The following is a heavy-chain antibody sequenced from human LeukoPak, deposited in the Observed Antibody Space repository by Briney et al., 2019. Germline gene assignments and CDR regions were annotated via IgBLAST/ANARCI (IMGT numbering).Heavy chain of an antibody. V-gene: IGHV3-7*01. D-gene: IGHD5-18*01. CDR3: ARAPWIQLWSYYFDY. J-gene: IGHJ4*02. Sequence: PGGCRRLSCAAAGFTFSSDWMSWVRQAPGKGLEWVANIKQDGSEKYYVDSVKGPFTMSRDNAKNSLYLQMNSLRAEDTAVYYCARAPWIQLWSYYFDYWGQGTLVTVSS. CDR2: IKQDGSEK. CDR1: GFTFSSDW.